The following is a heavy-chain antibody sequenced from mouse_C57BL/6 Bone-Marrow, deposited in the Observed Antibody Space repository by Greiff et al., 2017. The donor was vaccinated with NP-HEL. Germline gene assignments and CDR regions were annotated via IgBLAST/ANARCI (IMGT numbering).Heavy chain of an antibody. CDR2: INPSSGYT. CDR1: GYTFTSYT. D-gene: IGHD2-12*01. Sequence: VKLVESGAELARPGASVKMSCKASGYTFTSYTMHWVKQRPGQGLEWIGYINPSSGYTKYNQKFKDKATLTADKSSSTAYMQLSSLTSEDSAVYYCARRRRTPYYAMDYWGQGTSVTVSS. CDR3: ARRRRTPYYAMDY. V-gene: IGHV1-4*01. J-gene: IGHJ4*01.